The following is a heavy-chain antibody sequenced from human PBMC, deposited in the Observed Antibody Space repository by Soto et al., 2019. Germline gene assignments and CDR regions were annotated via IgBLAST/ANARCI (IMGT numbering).Heavy chain of an antibody. D-gene: IGHD1-26*01. CDR3: VRLIGNSWLDF. CDR1: WASVSRTSVT. V-gene: IGHV6-1*01. J-gene: IGHJ5*01. Sequence: SQTLSLTCPISWASVSRTSVTWDWIRKSPSRGLEWLGRTYYRSKWYNDYAESVKSRIIINPDTSKNQFSLHLNSVTPEDTAVYYCVRLIGNSWLDFWGQGTLVTVSS. CDR2: TYYRSKWYN.